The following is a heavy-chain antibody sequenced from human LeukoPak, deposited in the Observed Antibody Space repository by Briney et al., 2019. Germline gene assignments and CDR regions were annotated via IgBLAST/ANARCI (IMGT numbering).Heavy chain of an antibody. D-gene: IGHD3-10*01. CDR1: GYTFTSYD. V-gene: IGHV1-8*01. CDR2: MNPNSGNT. CDR3: ARASHLYYYGSGSRNHYFDY. Sequence: GASVKVSCKASGYTFTSYDINWVRQATGQGLEWMGWMNPNSGNTGYAQKFQGRVTMTRNTSISTAYMELSSLRAEDTAVYYCARASHLYYYGSGSRNHYFDYWGQGTLVTVSS. J-gene: IGHJ4*02.